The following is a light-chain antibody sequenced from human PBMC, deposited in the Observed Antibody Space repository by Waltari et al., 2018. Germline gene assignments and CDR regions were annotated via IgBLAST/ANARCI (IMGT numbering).Light chain of an antibody. CDR1: SSDVGFYNL. CDR3: CSYAGRNIWV. V-gene: IGLV2-23*02. Sequence: QSALTQPASVSGSPGQSITIPCTGTSSDVGFYNLVSWYQQHPGKAPQLVVYGVISRPSGVSNRFSGSKSGNTASLTISGLQAEDEADYYCCSYAGRNIWVFGGGTKLTVL. CDR2: GVI. J-gene: IGLJ3*02.